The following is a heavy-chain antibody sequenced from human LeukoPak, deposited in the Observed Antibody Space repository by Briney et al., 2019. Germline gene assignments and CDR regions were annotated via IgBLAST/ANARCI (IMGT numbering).Heavy chain of an antibody. V-gene: IGHV3-48*03. Sequence: PGGSLRLSCAASGFTFSSYEMNWVRQAPGKGLEWVSYISSSGSTIYYADSVKGRFTISRDNAKNSLYLQMNSLRAEDTAVYYCARSSSSWYYYFDYWGQGTLVTVSS. D-gene: IGHD6-13*01. CDR3: ARSSSSWYYYFDY. CDR1: GFTFSSYE. J-gene: IGHJ4*02. CDR2: ISSSGSTI.